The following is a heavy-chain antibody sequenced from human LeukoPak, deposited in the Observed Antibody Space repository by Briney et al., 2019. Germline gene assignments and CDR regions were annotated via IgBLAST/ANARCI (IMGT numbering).Heavy chain of an antibody. CDR1: RFTFSGYA. Sequence: GGSLRLSCAASRFTFSGYAMYWVRQAPGKGLELVSCIDASGVNSYYADSVKGRFTISRDNSRNTLYLQMNSLRAEDTAVYYCAKGSGSGWYGWFDPWGQGTLVTVSS. D-gene: IGHD6-19*01. V-gene: IGHV3-23*01. CDR3: AKGSGSGWYGWFDP. J-gene: IGHJ5*02. CDR2: IDASGVNS.